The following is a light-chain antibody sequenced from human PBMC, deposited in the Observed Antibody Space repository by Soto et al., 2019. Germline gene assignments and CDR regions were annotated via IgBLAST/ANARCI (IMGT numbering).Light chain of an antibody. CDR2: GAS. CDR3: QQYVSSPLT. V-gene: IGKV3-20*01. CDR1: QSVSSSY. J-gene: IGKJ4*01. Sequence: EIVLTQSPGTLSLSPGERATLSCRASQSVSSSYLAWYQQKPGQAPRLLIYGASSRATGIPDRFSGSGSGTDFTLTISRLEPEDFAVYYCQQYVSSPLTFGGGTKVDLK.